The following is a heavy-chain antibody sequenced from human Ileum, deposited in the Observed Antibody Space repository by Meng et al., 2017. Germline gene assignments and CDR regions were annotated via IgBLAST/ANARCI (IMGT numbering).Heavy chain of an antibody. CDR1: GYDFIDSY. CDR2: INPRNGET. D-gene: IGHD2-2*01. J-gene: IGHJ4*02. V-gene: IGHV1-2*02. Sequence: QGQLVKSGAGVKKPGASVKGSCKTSGYDFIDSYMHWVRQAPGQGLEWMGWINPRNGETRYVEKFRGRVAMRSDAPISTAYMEFSSLTSDDTAVYYCVRDVTRGGYWGQGTLVTVSS. CDR3: VRDVTRGGY.